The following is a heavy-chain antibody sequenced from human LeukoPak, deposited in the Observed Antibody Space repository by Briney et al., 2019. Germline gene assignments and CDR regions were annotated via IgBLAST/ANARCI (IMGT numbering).Heavy chain of an antibody. CDR1: GFNFNTYT. CDR2: ISGSGGST. V-gene: IGHV3-23*01. CDR3: ARDPDSFDYPRG. D-gene: IGHD3-9*01. J-gene: IGHJ4*02. Sequence: PGGSLRLSCAASGFNFNTYTMNWVRQAPGKGLEWVSAISGSGGSTYYADSVKGRFTISRDNSKNTLYLQMNSLRAEDTAVYYCARDPDSFDYPRGWGQGTLVTVSS.